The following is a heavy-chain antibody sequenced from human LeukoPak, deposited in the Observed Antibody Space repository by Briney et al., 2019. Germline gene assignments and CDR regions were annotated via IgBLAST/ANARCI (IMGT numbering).Heavy chain of an antibody. J-gene: IGHJ6*02. D-gene: IGHD3-22*01. V-gene: IGHV1-18*01. CDR3: ARDTPSTEKVVVITWYYGMDV. Sequence: ASVKVSCKASGYTFTSYGISWVRQAPGQGLEWMGWISAYNGNTNYAQKLQGRVTMTTGTSTSTAYMELRSLRSDDTAVYYCARDTPSTEKVVVITWYYGMDVWGQGTTVTVS. CDR2: ISAYNGNT. CDR1: GYTFTSYG.